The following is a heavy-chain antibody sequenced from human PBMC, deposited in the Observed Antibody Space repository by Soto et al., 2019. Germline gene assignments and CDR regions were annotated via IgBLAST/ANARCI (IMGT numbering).Heavy chain of an antibody. CDR3: AKNRDYDYDAFDV. CDR1: GFTFNRNA. CDR2: ITGNSAFT. V-gene: IGHV3-23*01. Sequence: EGSLRLSCAGSGFTFNRNAMSWVRQAPGKGLEWVSGITGNSAFTYYADSVKGRFIISRDNSKNTLYLQINTLRVEDTAVYYCAKNRDYDYDAFDVWGPGTVVTV. J-gene: IGHJ3*01. D-gene: IGHD3-16*01.